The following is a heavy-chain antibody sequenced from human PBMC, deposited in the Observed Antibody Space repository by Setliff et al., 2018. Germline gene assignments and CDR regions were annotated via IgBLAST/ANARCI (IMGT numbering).Heavy chain of an antibody. V-gene: IGHV5-51*01. Sequence: PGESLKISCKAAGYSFTKYWIGWVRQMPGKGLEWMGIIDPADSDTTYSPSFQGQVTISADKSIGTAYLQWSSLKASDTAIYYCARRGWGSSSGDCYSPKGCYYYYMDVWGKGT. CDR3: ARRGWGSSSGDCYSPKGCYYYYMDV. D-gene: IGHD2-21*02. CDR2: IDPADSDT. CDR1: GYSFTKYW. J-gene: IGHJ6*03.